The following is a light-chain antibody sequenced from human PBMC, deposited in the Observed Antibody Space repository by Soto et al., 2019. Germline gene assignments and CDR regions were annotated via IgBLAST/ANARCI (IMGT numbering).Light chain of an antibody. CDR3: AAWDDSLNVRYV. CDR1: SSNIGAGYD. V-gene: IGLV1-40*01. Sequence: QSVLTQPPSVSGAPGQRVTISCTGSSSNIGAGYDVHWYQQLPGRAPKLLIYGNTNRPSGVPDRFSGSKSGTSASLAISGLQSEDEADYYCAAWDDSLNVRYVFGTGTKVTVL. J-gene: IGLJ1*01. CDR2: GNT.